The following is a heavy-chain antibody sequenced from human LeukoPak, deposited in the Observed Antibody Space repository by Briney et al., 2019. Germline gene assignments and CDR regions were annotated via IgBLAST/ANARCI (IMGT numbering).Heavy chain of an antibody. Sequence: SETLSLTCPVSGGSISNYYYWTWIRQPPGKGLEWIGYVYYTGSTNFNPSLKSRVTMSLDTSRNQFSLKLTSLTAADTAVYYCARGAMATTPFFDYWGQGTLVTVPS. CDR2: VYYTGST. CDR3: ARGAMATTPFFDY. D-gene: IGHD5-24*01. V-gene: IGHV4-59*01. J-gene: IGHJ4*02. CDR1: GGSISNYY.